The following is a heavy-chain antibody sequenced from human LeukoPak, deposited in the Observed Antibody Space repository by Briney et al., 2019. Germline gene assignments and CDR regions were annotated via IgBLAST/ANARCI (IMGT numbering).Heavy chain of an antibody. CDR2: ISSSSSYI. CDR3: AKQVGATYFDY. CDR1: GFTFSSYS. Sequence: PGGSLRLSCAASGFTFSSYSMNWVRQAPGKGLEWVSSISSSSSYIYYADSVKGRFTISRDNSKNTLYLQMNSLRAEDTAVYYCAKQVGATYFDYWGQGTLVTVSS. J-gene: IGHJ4*02. V-gene: IGHV3-21*01. D-gene: IGHD1-26*01.